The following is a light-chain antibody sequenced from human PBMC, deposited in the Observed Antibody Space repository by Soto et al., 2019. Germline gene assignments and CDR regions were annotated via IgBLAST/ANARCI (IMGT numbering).Light chain of an antibody. CDR3: QHYNSYSDA. J-gene: IGKJ1*01. Sequence: DIQMTQSPSTLSGSVGARVTITCRASQTISSWLAWYQQKPGKAPKLLIYKASTLKSGVPSRFSGSGSGTEFTLTISSLQPDDFATYYCQHYNSYSDAFGQGTKVDIK. CDR1: QTISSW. CDR2: KAS. V-gene: IGKV1-5*03.